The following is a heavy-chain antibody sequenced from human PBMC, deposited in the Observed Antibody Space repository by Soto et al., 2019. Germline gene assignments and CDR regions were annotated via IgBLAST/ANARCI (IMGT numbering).Heavy chain of an antibody. Sequence: PSETLSLTCTVSGGSISSGDYYWSWIRQPPGKGLEWIRNIYYSGSTDYNPSLRSRVTISLDTSKNHFSLRLRSVTAADTAVYYCARDRYYGSGTYYNFYYGMDVWGQGTTVTVSS. V-gene: IGHV4-30-4*01. CDR2: IYYSGST. D-gene: IGHD3-10*01. CDR1: GGSISSGDYY. J-gene: IGHJ6*02. CDR3: ARDRYYGSGTYYNFYYGMDV.